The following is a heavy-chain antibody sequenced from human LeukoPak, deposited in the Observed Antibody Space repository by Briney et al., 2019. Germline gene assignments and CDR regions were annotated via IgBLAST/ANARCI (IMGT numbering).Heavy chain of an antibody. CDR3: AREGFYDSSGYYIFYFDY. V-gene: IGHV4-4*07. CDR2: IYTSGST. D-gene: IGHD3-22*01. Sequence: SETLSLTCTVSGGSISSYYWSWIRQPAGKGLEWIGRIYTSGSTNYNPSLKSRVTMSVDTSKNQFSLKLSSVTAADTAVYYCAREGFYDSSGYYIFYFDYWGQGTLVTVSS. J-gene: IGHJ4*02. CDR1: GGSISSYY.